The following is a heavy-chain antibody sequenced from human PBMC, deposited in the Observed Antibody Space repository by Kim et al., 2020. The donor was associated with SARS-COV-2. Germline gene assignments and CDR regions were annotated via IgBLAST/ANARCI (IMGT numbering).Heavy chain of an antibody. CDR3: AREQDGRFSTCCDG. V-gene: IGHV3-74*01. J-gene: IGHJ4*02. D-gene: IGHD2-21*01. Sequence: ADSVKGRVTISRDKAKNTRYLPMSSLRAEDTAVYYCAREQDGRFSTCCDGWGQGTLVTVSS.